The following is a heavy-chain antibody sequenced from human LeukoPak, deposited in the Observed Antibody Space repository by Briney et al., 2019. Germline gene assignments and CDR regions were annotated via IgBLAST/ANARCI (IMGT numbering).Heavy chain of an antibody. V-gene: IGHV3-7*01. J-gene: IGHJ4*02. CDR3: ASVPYDSSGYLVTFDY. CDR2: IKQDGSEK. CDR1: GFTFSSFW. Sequence: GGSLRLSCAASGFTFSSFWMNWVRQAPGKGLEWVANIKQDGSEKYYVDSVKGRFTISGDNAKNSLYLQMNSLRAEDTAVYYCASVPYDSSGYLVTFDYWGQGTLVTVSS. D-gene: IGHD3-22*01.